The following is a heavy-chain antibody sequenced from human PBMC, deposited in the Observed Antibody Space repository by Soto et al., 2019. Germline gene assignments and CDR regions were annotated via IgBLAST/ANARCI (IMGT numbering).Heavy chain of an antibody. Sequence: SETLSLTCTVSGGSISSSSYYWGWIRQPPGKGLEWIGSIYYSGSTYYNPSLKSRVTISVDTSKNQFSLKLSSVTAADTAVYYCARSHYYYGSVSPFSYYYHYGMAGWGQGTTVTVSS. V-gene: IGHV4-39*01. J-gene: IGHJ6*02. CDR3: ARSHYYYGSVSPFSYYYHYGMAG. D-gene: IGHD3-10*01. CDR2: IYYSGST. CDR1: GGSISSSSYY.